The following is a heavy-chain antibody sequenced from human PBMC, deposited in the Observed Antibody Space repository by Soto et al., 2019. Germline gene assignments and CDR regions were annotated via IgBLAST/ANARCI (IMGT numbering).Heavy chain of an antibody. CDR2: TYYRSQWHN. CDR3: ARERGFLSEALDI. CDR1: GDIVFINTAT. J-gene: IGHJ3*02. V-gene: IGHV6-1*01. Sequence: WQTLSLTCAISGDIVFINTATWNWIRQSPSRGLEWLGRTYYRSQWHNDYAESVKSRITINPGTSKNQFSLQLNSVTPEDTAVYYCARERGFLSEALDIWGRGTMVTVSS. D-gene: IGHD3-10*01.